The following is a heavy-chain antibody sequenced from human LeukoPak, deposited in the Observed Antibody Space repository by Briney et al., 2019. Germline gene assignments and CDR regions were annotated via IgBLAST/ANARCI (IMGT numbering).Heavy chain of an antibody. Sequence: SETLSLACAVYGGSFSGYYWSWIRQPPGKGGEGVGEINHRGGTNYNPWLKRRVTISVDKTKNQFSLKLSSVTAADPAVYYCARGRGSSSWMYFDYWGQGTLVTVSS. CDR3: ARGRGSSSWMYFDY. D-gene: IGHD6-13*01. V-gene: IGHV4-34*01. CDR1: GGSFSGYY. CDR2: INHRGGT. J-gene: IGHJ4*02.